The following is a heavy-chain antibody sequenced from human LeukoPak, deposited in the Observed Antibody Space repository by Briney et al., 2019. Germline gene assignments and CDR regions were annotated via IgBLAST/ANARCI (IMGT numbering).Heavy chain of an antibody. CDR1: GFTFSGYD. CDR3: VRSNWDGSPNLAAGQTGAFDV. J-gene: IGHJ3*01. CDR2: IGSEGDT. Sequence: GGSLRLSCAASGFTFSGYDMHWVRQGLGKGLEWVSGIGSEGDTHYSDSVKGRFTISRENTKSSLFLQLNGLRAEDTAVYLCVRSNWDGSPNLAAGQTGAFDVWGRGTKVTVSS. D-gene: IGHD6-13*01. V-gene: IGHV3-13*01.